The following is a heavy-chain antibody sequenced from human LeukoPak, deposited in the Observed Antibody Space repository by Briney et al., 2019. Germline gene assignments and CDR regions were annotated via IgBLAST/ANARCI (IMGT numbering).Heavy chain of an antibody. CDR1: GFTFSSYS. CDR3: ARDLQQWLVAYDAFDI. J-gene: IGHJ3*02. D-gene: IGHD6-19*01. V-gene: IGHV3-21*01. Sequence: PGGSLTLSCAASGFTFSSYSMNWVRQAPGKGLEWVSSISSSSSYIYYADSVKGRFTISGDNAKNSLYLQMNSLRAEDTAVYYCARDLQQWLVAYDAFDIWGQGTMVTVSS. CDR2: ISSSSSYI.